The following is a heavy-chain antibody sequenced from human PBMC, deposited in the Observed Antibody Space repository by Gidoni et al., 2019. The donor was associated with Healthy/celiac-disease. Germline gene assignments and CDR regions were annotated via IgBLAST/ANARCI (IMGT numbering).Heavy chain of an antibody. CDR2: IWYDGSNK. CDR3: ARTPLRYYYDSSGYLGYFDY. Sequence: QVQLVESGGGVVQPGRSLRLSCAASGFTFSSYGMHWVRQAPGKGLEWVAVIWYDGSNKYYADSVKGRFTISRDNSKNTLYLQMNSLRAEDTAVYYCARTPLRYYYDSSGYLGYFDYWGQGTLVTVSS. CDR1: GFTFSSYG. J-gene: IGHJ4*02. V-gene: IGHV3-33*01. D-gene: IGHD3-22*01.